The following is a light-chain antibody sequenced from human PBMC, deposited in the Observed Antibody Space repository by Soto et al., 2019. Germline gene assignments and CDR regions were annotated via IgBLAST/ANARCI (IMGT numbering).Light chain of an antibody. Sequence: EVVLTQSPVTLSLSPGERATLSCRASQSFRGLLAWYQQKPGQAPRLLVYGASTRATDAPPRFRGSGSGTEFSLTISSLQSEDFATYYCQQYGSWPRTFGQGSRVEIK. CDR3: QQYGSWPRT. V-gene: IGKV3-15*01. CDR1: QSFRGL. J-gene: IGKJ1*01. CDR2: GAS.